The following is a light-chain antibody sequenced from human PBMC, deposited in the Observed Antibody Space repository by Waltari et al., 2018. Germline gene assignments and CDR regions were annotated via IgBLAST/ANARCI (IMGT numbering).Light chain of an antibody. Sequence: EIVMTQSPATLSVSPGDRATLSCRASQSVSSNLAWYQQKPGQAPRLLIYGASTRATGIPAGFSGSGSGTEFTLTISSLQSEDFAVYYCQQYNNWPRTFGQGTKVEIK. CDR1: QSVSSN. CDR3: QQYNNWPRT. CDR2: GAS. J-gene: IGKJ1*01. V-gene: IGKV3-15*01.